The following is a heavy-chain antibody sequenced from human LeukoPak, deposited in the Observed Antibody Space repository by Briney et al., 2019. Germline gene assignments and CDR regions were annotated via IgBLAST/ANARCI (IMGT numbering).Heavy chain of an antibody. J-gene: IGHJ6*03. CDR3: ARDKTVSALRRDYMDV. V-gene: IGHV3-74*01. CDR2: INLDGSTT. CDR1: GLTFSNYW. D-gene: IGHD3-3*01. Sequence: PGESLTLACVAYGLTFSNYWMHWVRQVPGKGLVWVSRINLDGSTTTYADSVKGRFTISRDNAKNTLYLQMNSLRAEDTALYYCARDKTVSALRRDYMDVWGKGTTVTVSS.